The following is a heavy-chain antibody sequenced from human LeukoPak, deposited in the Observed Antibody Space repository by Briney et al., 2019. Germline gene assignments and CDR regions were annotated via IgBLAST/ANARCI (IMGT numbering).Heavy chain of an antibody. Sequence: SETLSLTCTVSGGSINSYWSWIRQPAGKGLEWIGRISGSGTITYNPALQSRLSISIDTSKNQFSLKLMSVTAADTAVYYCAGDSGTTGEVKFDPWGQGTLVTVSS. CDR1: GGSINSY. CDR3: AGDSGTTGEVKFDP. CDR2: ISGSGTI. D-gene: IGHD3-10*01. V-gene: IGHV4-4*07. J-gene: IGHJ5*02.